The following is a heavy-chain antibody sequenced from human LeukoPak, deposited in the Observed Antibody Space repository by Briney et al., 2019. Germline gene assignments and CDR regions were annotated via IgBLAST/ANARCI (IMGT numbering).Heavy chain of an antibody. Sequence: GGSLRLSCVASGLPIADFAMHWVRQAPGKGLEWVSLISGDGVSTFYADSVKGRFSISRDNSKNSLYLETNSLRTEDAAMYYCAKESGKFDYWGQGTLVAVSS. CDR3: AKESGKFDY. J-gene: IGHJ4*02. CDR2: ISGDGVST. CDR1: GLPIADFA. V-gene: IGHV3-43*02.